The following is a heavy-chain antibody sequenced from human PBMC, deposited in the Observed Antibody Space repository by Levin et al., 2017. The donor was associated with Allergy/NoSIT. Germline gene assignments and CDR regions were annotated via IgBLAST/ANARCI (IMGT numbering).Heavy chain of an antibody. CDR2: INPNSGGT. V-gene: IGHV1-2*06. CDR1: GYTFTVYY. CDR3: ARILDYGDKNDY. Sequence: ASVKVSCKASGYTFTVYYMHWVRQAPGQGLEWMGRINPNSGGTNYAQKFQGRVTMTRDTSISTAYMELSRLRSGDTAMYYCARILDYGDKNDYWGQGTLVTVSS. D-gene: IGHD4-23*01. J-gene: IGHJ4*02.